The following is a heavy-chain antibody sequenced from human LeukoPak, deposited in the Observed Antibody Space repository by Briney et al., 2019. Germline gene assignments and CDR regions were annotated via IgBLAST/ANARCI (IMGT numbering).Heavy chain of an antibody. CDR1: GFTFSSYA. D-gene: IGHD1-1*01. CDR3: ARDRVPEYYFDY. V-gene: IGHV3-21*01. CDR2: ISSSSYI. J-gene: IGHJ4*02. Sequence: GGSLRLSCAASGFTFSSYAMNWVRQAPGKGLEWVSSISSSSYIYYADSVEGRFTISRDNAKNSLYLQMNSLRAEDTAVYYCARDRVPEYYFDYWGQGTLVTVSS.